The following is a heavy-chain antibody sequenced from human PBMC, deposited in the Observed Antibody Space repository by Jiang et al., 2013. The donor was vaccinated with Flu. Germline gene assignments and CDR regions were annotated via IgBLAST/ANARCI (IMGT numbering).Heavy chain of an antibody. D-gene: IGHD3-9*01. J-gene: IGHJ4*02. CDR2: INHSGIT. CDR1: DVSFSAYY. Sequence: ARLLKPSETLSLTCAVYDVSFSAYYWSWIRQPPGKGLEWMGEINHSGITNYNPSLKSRVTISVDTSKNQLSLKLSSVTAADTAVYYCALNPTTLTRIEYWGQGTLVHRLL. CDR3: ALNPTTLTRIEY. V-gene: IGHV4-34*01.